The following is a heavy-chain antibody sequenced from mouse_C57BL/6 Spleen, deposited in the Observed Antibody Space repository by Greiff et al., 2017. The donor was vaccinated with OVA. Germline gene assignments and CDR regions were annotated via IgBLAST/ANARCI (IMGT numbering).Heavy chain of an antibody. J-gene: IGHJ2*01. CDR1: GYTFTDYY. V-gene: IGHV1-76*01. CDR2: IYPGSGNT. D-gene: IGHD2-2*01. Sequence: VQLQESGAELVRPGASVKLSCKASGYTFTDYYINWVKQRPGQGLEWIARIYPGSGNTYYNEKFKGKATLTAEKSSSTAYMQLSSLTSEDSAVYFCARSTWLRQGGYYFDYWGQGTTLTVSS. CDR3: ARSTWLRQGGYYFDY.